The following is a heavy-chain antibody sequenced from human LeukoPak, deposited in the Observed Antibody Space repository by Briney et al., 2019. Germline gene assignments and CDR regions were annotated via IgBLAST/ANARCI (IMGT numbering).Heavy chain of an antibody. CDR1: GFTFSGYV. V-gene: IGHV3-23*01. D-gene: IGHD6-6*01. J-gene: IGHJ4*02. CDR3: AKASGSSRPYGFDY. CDR2: ISENSVST. Sequence: GGSLRLSCAASGFTFSGYVMSWVRQAPGKGXXXXXAISENSVSTYYADSVKGRFTVSRDNSKNTLYLQMNSLRVEDTAVYFCAKASGSSRPYGFDYWGQGTLVTVSS.